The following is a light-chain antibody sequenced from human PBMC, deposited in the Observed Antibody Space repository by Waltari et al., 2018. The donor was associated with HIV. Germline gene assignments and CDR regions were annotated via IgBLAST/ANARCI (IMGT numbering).Light chain of an antibody. CDR2: NNN. V-gene: IGLV1-44*01. Sequence: QSVLTQPPSASGTPGQRVTISCSGSSSHIGSNTVSWYRQLPGTAPKLLMYNNNQRPSGVPDRFSGSESGTSASLAISGLQSEDEANYYCAAWDDSLNGVVFGGGTKLTVL. J-gene: IGLJ2*01. CDR3: AAWDDSLNGVV. CDR1: SSHIGSNT.